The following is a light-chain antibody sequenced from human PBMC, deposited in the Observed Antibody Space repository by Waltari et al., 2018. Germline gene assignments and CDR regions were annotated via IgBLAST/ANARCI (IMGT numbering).Light chain of an antibody. CDR1: QTLNNNY. V-gene: IGKV3-20*01. Sequence: EIVLTQSPGTLSLSAGERATLSCMASQTLNNNYLAWYQQKPGESPGLLIFAASKRATGVPDRFSGSGSGTDFNLTISRLEPEDFAMYYCQQDGSSPYSFGQGARVDFK. J-gene: IGKJ2*01. CDR2: AAS. CDR3: QQDGSSPYS.